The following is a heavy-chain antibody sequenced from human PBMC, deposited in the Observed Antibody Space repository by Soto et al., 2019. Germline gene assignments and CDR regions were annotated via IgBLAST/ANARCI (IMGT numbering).Heavy chain of an antibody. V-gene: IGHV5-51*01. J-gene: IGHJ4*02. CDR1: EYHFSSSL. CDR3: TKGASRHFEY. CDR2: VYPSDSYV. D-gene: IGHD2-2*01. Sequence: GEALKISCQFPEYHFSSSLIVFVRQKPGKVLEWLGNVYPSDSYVRYSPSFEGQVTISADNYINTAYLQLLNLKASDTAIYYCTKGASRHFEYWGQGTRVTVSS.